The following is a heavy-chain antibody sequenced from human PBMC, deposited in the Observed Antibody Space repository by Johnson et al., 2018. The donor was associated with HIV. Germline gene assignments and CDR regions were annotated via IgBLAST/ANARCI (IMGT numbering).Heavy chain of an antibody. CDR1: GFTFDDYG. CDR3: ARSNWAHFDAFDI. CDR2: VSWNGVAT. D-gene: IGHD7-27*01. J-gene: IGHJ3*02. Sequence: VQLVESGGGVVRPGTSLRLSCAASGFTFDDYGLSWVRQVPGKGLEWGSGVSWNGVATGYADSVKGRFTISRDNSKNTLYLQMNSLRAEDTAVYYCARSNWAHFDAFDIWGQGTMVTVSS. V-gene: IGHV3-20*04.